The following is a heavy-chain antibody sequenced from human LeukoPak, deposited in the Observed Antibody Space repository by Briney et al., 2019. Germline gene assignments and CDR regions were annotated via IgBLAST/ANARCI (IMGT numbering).Heavy chain of an antibody. CDR1: GYTFSGYY. D-gene: IGHD3-10*01. CDR3: ALIGDHAWFDP. Sequence: ASVKVSFKAAGYTFSGYYIFWVRRAPGQGLEWMGWINPNSGGTNYAPEFQGRLTMTRDTSITPAYMELSTLRSDDTAVYYCALIGDHAWFDPWGQGTLVTVSS. CDR2: INPNSGGT. J-gene: IGHJ5*02. V-gene: IGHV1-2*02.